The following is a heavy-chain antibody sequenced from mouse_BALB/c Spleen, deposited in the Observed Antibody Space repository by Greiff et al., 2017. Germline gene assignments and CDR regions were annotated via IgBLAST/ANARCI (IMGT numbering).Heavy chain of an antibody. J-gene: IGHJ1*01. CDR3: ARSGYGNWYFDV. CDR2: ISSGSSTI. CDR1: GFTFSSFG. V-gene: IGHV5-17*02. D-gene: IGHD2-10*02. Sequence: EVNLVESGGGLVQPGGSRKLSCAASGFTFSSFGMHWVRQAPEKGLEWVAYISSGSSTIYYADTVKGRFTISRDNPKNTLFLQMTSLRSEDTAMYYCARSGYGNWYFDVWGAGTTVTVSS.